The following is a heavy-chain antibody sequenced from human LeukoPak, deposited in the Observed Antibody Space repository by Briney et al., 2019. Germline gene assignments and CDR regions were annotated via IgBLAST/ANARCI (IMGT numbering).Heavy chain of an antibody. Sequence: TSETLSLTCAVSGYSISSGYYWGWIRQPPGKGLERIGSIYHSGSTYYNPSLKSRVTISVDTSKNQFSLKLSSVTAADTAVYYCASHIEGYCSGGSCYGSFDYWGQGTLVTVSS. CDR3: ASHIEGYCSGGSCYGSFDY. CDR2: IYHSGST. J-gene: IGHJ4*02. V-gene: IGHV4-38-2*01. D-gene: IGHD2-15*01. CDR1: GYSISSGYY.